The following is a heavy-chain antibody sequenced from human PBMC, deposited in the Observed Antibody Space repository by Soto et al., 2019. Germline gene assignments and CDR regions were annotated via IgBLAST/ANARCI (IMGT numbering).Heavy chain of an antibody. J-gene: IGHJ4*02. CDR1: GGSISSGGYY. V-gene: IGHV4-31*01. D-gene: IGHD5-18*01. Sequence: QVQLQESGPGLVKPSQTLSLTCTVSGGSISSGGYYWSWIRQHPGKGLEWIGYIYYSGSTYYNPSLKSPVTISVDTSKNQFSLKLSSVTAADTAVYYCARTDTAMGHFDYWGQGTLVTVSS. CDR3: ARTDTAMGHFDY. CDR2: IYYSGST.